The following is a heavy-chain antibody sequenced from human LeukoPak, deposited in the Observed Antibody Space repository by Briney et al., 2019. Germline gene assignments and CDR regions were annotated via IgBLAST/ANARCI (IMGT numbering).Heavy chain of an antibody. CDR1: DGSISSSNYY. CDR2: IFYTGNT. CDR3: ARLNKPGWFDP. J-gene: IGHJ5*02. D-gene: IGHD1-14*01. V-gene: IGHV4-39*01. Sequence: TPSETLSLTCTVSDGSISSSNYYWAWIRQPPGKGLEWIANIFYTGNTYYNPSLKSRVTILIDTSKNQFSLRLGSVTATDTAVYYCARLNKPGWFDPWGQGTLVTVSS.